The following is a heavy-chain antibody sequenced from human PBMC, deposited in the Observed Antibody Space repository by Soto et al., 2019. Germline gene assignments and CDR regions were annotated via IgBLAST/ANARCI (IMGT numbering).Heavy chain of an antibody. J-gene: IGHJ5*02. D-gene: IGHD4-17*01. V-gene: IGHV4-4*02. CDR2: IFHSGST. CDR1: GASIRSNNR. CDR3: ARETYGDYFGYFDP. Sequence: SETLSLTCAVSGASIRSNNRWSWVRQPPGKGLEWIGEIFHSGSTNYNPSLKTRLTISVGESKNQFSLKLSSVTAADTAVYYCARETYGDYFGYFDPWGQGIQVTVSS.